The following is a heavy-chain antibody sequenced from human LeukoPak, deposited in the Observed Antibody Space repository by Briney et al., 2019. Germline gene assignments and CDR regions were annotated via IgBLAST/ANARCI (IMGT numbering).Heavy chain of an antibody. CDR2: IDYDGGSG. J-gene: IGHJ1*01. D-gene: IGHD6-19*01. V-gene: IGHV3-23*01. CDR1: GFTLSSYE. Sequence: GGSLRLSCTVSGFTLSSYEMSCIRQAPGKGLEWVSSIDYDGGSGHYADSVKGRFTISRDNSNNTLFLHLNSLRGEDTAVYYCTRNSGWYGLSWGQGTLVTVSS. CDR3: TRNSGWYGLS.